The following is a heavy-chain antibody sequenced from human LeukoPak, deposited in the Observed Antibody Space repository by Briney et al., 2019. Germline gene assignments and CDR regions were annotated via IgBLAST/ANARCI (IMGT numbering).Heavy chain of an antibody. V-gene: IGHV3-30*02. Sequence: GGSLRLSCAASGFTFSDSYMTWIRQAPGKGLEWVAFIRYDGSNKYYADSVKGRFTISRDNSKNTLYLRMNSLRDEDTAVYYCAKGQYYNILTGFYVRRGLDYWGQGTLVTVSS. J-gene: IGHJ4*02. CDR1: GFTFSDSY. CDR3: AKGQYYNILTGFYVRRGLDY. D-gene: IGHD3-9*01. CDR2: IRYDGSNK.